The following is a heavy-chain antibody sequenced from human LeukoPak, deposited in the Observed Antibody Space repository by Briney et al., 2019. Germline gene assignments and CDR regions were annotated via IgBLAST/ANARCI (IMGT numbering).Heavy chain of an antibody. V-gene: IGHV3-15*01. Sequence: GGFLRLSCAASGFTFSNAWMSWVRQAPGKGLEWLGRIKSKTEGATADYAAAVRDRFTISRDDSKNTLYLQMNSLKTEDTAVYYCSAAIYSDSRNWGQGTLVTVSS. CDR1: GFTFSNAW. CDR2: IKSKTEGATA. D-gene: IGHD4-11*01. J-gene: IGHJ4*02. CDR3: SAAIYSDSRN.